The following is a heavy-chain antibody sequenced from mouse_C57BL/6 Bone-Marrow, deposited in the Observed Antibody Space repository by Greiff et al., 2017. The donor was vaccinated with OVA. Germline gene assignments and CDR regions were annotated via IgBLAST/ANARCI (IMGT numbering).Heavy chain of an antibody. Sequence: VQLQQSGPVLVKPGASVKMSCKASGYTFTDYYMNWVKQSHGKSLEWIGVINPYNGGTSYNQKFKGKATFTVDKSSSTAYMELNSLTSEDSAVYYCARSLYDYDHDYAMDYWGQGTSVTVSS. V-gene: IGHV1-19*01. CDR3: ARSLYDYDHDYAMDY. CDR2: INPYNGGT. CDR1: GYTFTDYY. J-gene: IGHJ4*01. D-gene: IGHD2-4*01.